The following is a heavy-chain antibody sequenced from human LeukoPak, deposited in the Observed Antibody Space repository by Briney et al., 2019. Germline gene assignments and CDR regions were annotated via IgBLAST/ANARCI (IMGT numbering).Heavy chain of an antibody. J-gene: IGHJ5*02. V-gene: IGHV5-51*01. Sequence: GESLQISCRGSGYNFNNHWIGWVRQIPGKGLEWMGIIYPGDSDTRYSPSFQGQVTISADKSISTAYLQWSSLKASDTAMYYCARQGIVVVPAATYNWFDPWGQGTLVTVSS. CDR2: IYPGDSDT. CDR1: GYNFNNHW. D-gene: IGHD2-2*01. CDR3: ARQGIVVVPAATYNWFDP.